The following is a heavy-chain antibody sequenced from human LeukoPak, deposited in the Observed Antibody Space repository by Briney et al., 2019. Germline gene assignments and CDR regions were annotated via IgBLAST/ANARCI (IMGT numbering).Heavy chain of an antibody. CDR2: ISTRSSYI. V-gene: IGHV3-21*01. CDR1: GFTFGSFG. J-gene: IGHJ4*02. CDR3: AKLFSYGDYGGGGDY. Sequence: PGGSLRLSCAASGFTFGSFGMNWVRQAPGKGLEWVSSISTRSSYIYYADSVKGRFTVSRDNAKSSLYLQMNSLRAEATAVYYFAKLFSYGDYGGGGDYWGQGTLVTVSS. D-gene: IGHD4-17*01.